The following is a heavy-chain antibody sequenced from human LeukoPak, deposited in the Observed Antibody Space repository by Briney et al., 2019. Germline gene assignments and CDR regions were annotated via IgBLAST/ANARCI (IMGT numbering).Heavy chain of an antibody. Sequence: GGSLRLSCAASGFTFSSYEMNWVRQAPGKGLEWVSYISSSGSTIYYADSVKGRFTISRDNAKNSLYLQMNSLRAEDTAVYYCARKNYYDSSSIDYWGQGTLVIVSS. J-gene: IGHJ4*02. V-gene: IGHV3-48*03. D-gene: IGHD3-22*01. CDR2: ISSSGSTI. CDR3: ARKNYYDSSSIDY. CDR1: GFTFSSYE.